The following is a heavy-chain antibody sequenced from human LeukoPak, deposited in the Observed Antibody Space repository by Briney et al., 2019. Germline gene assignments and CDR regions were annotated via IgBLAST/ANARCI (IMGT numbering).Heavy chain of an antibody. CDR3: ARGLGRDYYYYYMDV. J-gene: IGHJ6*03. CDR1: GGTFSSYA. V-gene: IGHV1-8*03. D-gene: IGHD7-27*01. CDR2: MNPNSGNT. Sequence: ASVKVSCKASGGTFSSYAISWVRQAPGQGLEWMGWMNPNSGNTGYAQKFQGRVTITRSTSISTAYMELSSLRSEDTAVYYCARGLGRDYYYYYMDVWGKGTTVTVSS.